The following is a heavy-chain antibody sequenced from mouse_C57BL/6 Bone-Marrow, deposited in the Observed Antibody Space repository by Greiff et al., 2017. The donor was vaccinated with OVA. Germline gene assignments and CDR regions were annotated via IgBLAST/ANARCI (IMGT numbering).Heavy chain of an antibody. J-gene: IGHJ4*01. Sequence: EVQRVESGEGLVKPGGSLKLSCAASGFTFSSYAMSWVRQTPEKRLEWVAYISSGGDYIYYADTVKGRFTISRDNARNTLYLQMSSLKSEDTAMYYCTRDGYYAYYAMDYWGQGTSVTVAS. V-gene: IGHV5-9-1*02. CDR3: TRDGYYAYYAMDY. D-gene: IGHD2-3*01. CDR2: ISSGGDYI. CDR1: GFTFSSYA.